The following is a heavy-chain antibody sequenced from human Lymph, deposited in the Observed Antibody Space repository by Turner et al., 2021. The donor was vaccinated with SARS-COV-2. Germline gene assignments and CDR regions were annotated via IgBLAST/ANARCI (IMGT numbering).Heavy chain of an antibody. CDR2: ISSSGGTI. CDR3: ARDQYYDSSGYYFFRASYFDL. V-gene: IGHV3-48*03. CDR1: GFTFSTYE. J-gene: IGHJ2*01. D-gene: IGHD3-22*01. Sequence: EVQLVESGGGLVQPGGSLRLSCADSGFTFSTYEMNWVRQAPGKGLEWVSYISSSGGTIYYADSVKGRFTISRDNAKNSLYLQMNSLRAEDTAVYYCARDQYYDSSGYYFFRASYFDLWGRGTLVTVSS.